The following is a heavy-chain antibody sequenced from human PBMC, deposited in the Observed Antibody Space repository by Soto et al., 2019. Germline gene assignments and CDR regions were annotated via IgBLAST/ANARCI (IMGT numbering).Heavy chain of an antibody. J-gene: IGHJ4*02. CDR3: AKGQGGGVIVSIRNPLFDY. CDR2: ISWNSGSI. Sequence: EVQLVESGGGLVQPGRSLRLSCAASGFTFDDYAMHWVRQAPGKGLEWVSGISWNSGSIGYADSVKGRFTISRDNAKNSLYLQMNSLRAEDTALYYCAKGQGGGVIVSIRNPLFDYWGQGTLVTVSS. D-gene: IGHD3-16*02. V-gene: IGHV3-9*01. CDR1: GFTFDDYA.